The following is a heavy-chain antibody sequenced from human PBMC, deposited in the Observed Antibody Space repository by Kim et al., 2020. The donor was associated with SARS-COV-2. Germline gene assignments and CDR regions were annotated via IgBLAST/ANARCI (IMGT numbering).Heavy chain of an antibody. D-gene: IGHD6-19*01. CDR3: TTGRWLVLSTSYYFDY. CDR2: IKSKTDDGTT. V-gene: IGHV3-15*01. J-gene: IGHJ4*02. Sequence: GGSLRLSCAASGFTFNNAWMSWVRQAPGKGLEWVCLIKSKTDDGTTDYAAPVKGRFTILRADSKNTLYLQMNSLKTEDTAVYYCTTGRWLVLSTSYYFDYWGQGTLVTVSS. CDR1: GFTFNNAW.